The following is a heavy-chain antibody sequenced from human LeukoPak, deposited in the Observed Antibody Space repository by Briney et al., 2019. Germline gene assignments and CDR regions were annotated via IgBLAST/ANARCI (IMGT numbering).Heavy chain of an antibody. CDR2: IYYSGST. CDR3: RVQRQLVRGPLDY. CDR1: GGSISSSSYY. D-gene: IGHD6-13*01. Sequence: SETLSLTCTVSGGSISSSSYYWGWIRQPPGKGLEWIGSIYYSGSTYYNPSLKSRVTISVDTSKNQFSLKLSSVTAADTAVYYCRVQRQLVRGPLDYWGQGTLVTVSS. J-gene: IGHJ4*02. V-gene: IGHV4-39*07.